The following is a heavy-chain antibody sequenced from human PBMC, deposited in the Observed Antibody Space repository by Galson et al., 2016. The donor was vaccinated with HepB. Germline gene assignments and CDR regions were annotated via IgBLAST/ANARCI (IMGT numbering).Heavy chain of an antibody. V-gene: IGHV1-3*01. J-gene: IGHJ4*02. D-gene: IGHD3-3*01. CDR3: ARAPGRRTVRRKGLRLKEEWGESTPLNRGDY. Sequence: SCKASGYTFSNFPIHWVRQAPGQRLEWMGWINGGNGDTKYSQKFQGRITITRDTSATTVYMELSSLTYEDTAIYYCARAPGRRTVRRKGLRLKEEWGESTPLNRGDYWGQGILVTVSS. CDR1: GYTFSNFP. CDR2: INGGNGDT.